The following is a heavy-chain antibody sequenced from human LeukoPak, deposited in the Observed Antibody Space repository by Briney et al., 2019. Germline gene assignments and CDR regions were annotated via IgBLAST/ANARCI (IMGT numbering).Heavy chain of an antibody. CDR3: AGSIGGDSYGNFAY. D-gene: IGHD5-18*01. CDR2: IIPIFGTR. Sequence: GASVNVSCKASGGTFSSYASSWVGQAPGQGLKWMGGIIPIFGTRDYAQKFQGRVTITTDESTTTANMELSSLRSEDTAVYYCAGSIGGDSYGNFAYWGQGTLVTVSS. CDR1: GGTFSSYA. J-gene: IGHJ4*02. V-gene: IGHV1-69*05.